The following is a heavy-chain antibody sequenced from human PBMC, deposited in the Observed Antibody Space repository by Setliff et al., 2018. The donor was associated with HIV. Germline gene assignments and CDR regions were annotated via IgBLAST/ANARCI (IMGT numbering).Heavy chain of an antibody. Sequence: SETLSLTCAVYGGSFSGYYWSWIRQPPGKGLEWIGEINHSGSTNYNPSLKSRVTISVDTSKNQFSLRLSSLAAGDTAVYSCARSIVPVASGYYYFEYWGQGTLVTVSS. CDR1: GGSFSGYY. V-gene: IGHV4-34*01. J-gene: IGHJ4*02. CDR2: INHSGST. CDR3: ARSIVPVASGYYYFEY. D-gene: IGHD3-3*01.